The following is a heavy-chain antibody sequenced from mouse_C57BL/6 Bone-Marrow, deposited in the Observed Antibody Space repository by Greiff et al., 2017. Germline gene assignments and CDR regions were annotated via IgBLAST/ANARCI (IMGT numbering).Heavy chain of an antibody. CDR1: GYTFTSYW. Sequence: QVQLQQPGAELVKPGASVKLSCKASGYTFTSYWMHWVKQRPGQGLEWIGMIHPNSGSTNYNEKFKSKATLTVDKSSSTAYMHLSSLTSEDSSVYYCARSRYGPWYFDVWGTGTTVTVSS. CDR3: ARSRYGPWYFDV. J-gene: IGHJ1*03. CDR2: IHPNSGST. V-gene: IGHV1-64*01. D-gene: IGHD2-10*02.